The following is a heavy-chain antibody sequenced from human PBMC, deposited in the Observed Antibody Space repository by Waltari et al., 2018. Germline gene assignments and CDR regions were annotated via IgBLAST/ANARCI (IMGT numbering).Heavy chain of an antibody. D-gene: IGHD1-7*01. CDR1: GYTFTEYY. CDR2: IDPEDGET. CDR3: ARTTTIKSLDY. V-gene: IGHV1-69-2*01. J-gene: IGHJ4*02. Sequence: EVHLVQSGAEVKKPGATVKISCKASGYTFTEYYMHWVQQAPGKGLEWVGRIDPEDGETKYAEKFQGRVTITADTSIDTAYMELSSLRSEDTASFYCARTTTIKSLDYWGQGTLVTVSS.